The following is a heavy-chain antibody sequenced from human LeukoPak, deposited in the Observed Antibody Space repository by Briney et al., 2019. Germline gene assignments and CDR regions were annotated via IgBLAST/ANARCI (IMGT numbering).Heavy chain of an antibody. CDR1: GFTFSSYS. D-gene: IGHD1-26*01. CDR2: ITSGSSTI. J-gene: IGHJ4*02. Sequence: GGSLRLSCAASGFTFSSYSMNWVRQAPGKGLEWVSYITSGSSTIYYADSVEGRFTISRDNAKNSLYLQMKSLRAEDTAVYYCARYSGGYLDYWGQGTLVTASS. CDR3: ARYSGGYLDY. V-gene: IGHV3-48*01.